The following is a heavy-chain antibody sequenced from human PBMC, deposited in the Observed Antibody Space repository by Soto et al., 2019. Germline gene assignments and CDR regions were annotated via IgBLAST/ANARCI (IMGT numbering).Heavy chain of an antibody. CDR3: ARDTSNRYSSSWYPGWFDP. Sequence: QVQLVQSGAEVKKPGASVKVSCKASGYTFTSYGISWVRQAPGQGLERMGGISAYNGNTNYAQKLQGRDTMTKYTYTSTAYMELRSLRSDHTAVYYWARDTSNRYSSSWYPGWFDPWGQGTLVTVSS. CDR2: ISAYNGNT. V-gene: IGHV1-18*01. CDR1: GYTFTSYG. D-gene: IGHD6-13*01. J-gene: IGHJ5*02.